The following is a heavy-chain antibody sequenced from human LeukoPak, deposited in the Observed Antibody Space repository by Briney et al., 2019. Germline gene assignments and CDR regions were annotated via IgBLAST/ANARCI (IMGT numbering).Heavy chain of an antibody. J-gene: IGHJ4*02. D-gene: IGHD1-26*01. Sequence: GGSLRLSCAASGFTFSSYSMNWVRRAPGKGLEWVSSISSSSSYIYYADSVKGRFTISRDNAKNSLYLQMNSLRAEDTALYYCAKGLAGAVGATPFGYWGQGTLVTVSS. V-gene: IGHV3-21*04. CDR1: GFTFSSYS. CDR2: ISSSSSYI. CDR3: AKGLAGAVGATPFGY.